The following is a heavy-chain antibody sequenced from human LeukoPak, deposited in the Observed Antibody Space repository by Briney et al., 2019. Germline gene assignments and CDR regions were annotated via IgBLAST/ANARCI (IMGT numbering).Heavy chain of an antibody. J-gene: IGHJ4*02. CDR3: PTDPRWELLGDDFDY. CDR1: GFTFSNAC. CDR2: IKSTPDGGTT. V-gene: IGHV3-15*01. D-gene: IGHD1-26*01. Sequence: GGSLRLSCAASGFTFSNACMSWVRQAPGKGLEWVGRIKSTPDGGTTDYGAPVKGRFTISRDDSKNTLYLQMNSLKTEATAVYYCPTDPRWELLGDDFDYWGQGTLVTVSS.